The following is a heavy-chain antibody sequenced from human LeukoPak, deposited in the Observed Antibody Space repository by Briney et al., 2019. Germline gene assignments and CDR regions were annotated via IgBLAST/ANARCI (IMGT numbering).Heavy chain of an antibody. J-gene: IGHJ4*02. V-gene: IGHV3-23*01. CDR2: LGVSVSGYGGST. CDR3: AKDQTFRGNGHYTHFDY. CDR1: GFTFSRYA. D-gene: IGHD2-8*01. Sequence: PGGSLRLSCAASGFTFSRYAMSWVRQAPGKGLEWVSALGVSVSGYGGSTYYADSVKGRFTISRDNSKNTLYLQMNSLRAEDTAVYYCAKDQTFRGNGHYTHFDYWGQGALVTVSS.